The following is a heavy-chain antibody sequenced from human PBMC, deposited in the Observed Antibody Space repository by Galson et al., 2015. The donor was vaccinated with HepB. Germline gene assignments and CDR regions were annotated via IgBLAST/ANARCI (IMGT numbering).Heavy chain of an antibody. CDR3: VRADSATWYTELDV. J-gene: IGHJ3*01. Sequence: SVKVSCKASGYTFTGHYMHWVRQAPGQGLEWMGWINPDSGDTAYAQNFQGRVTMTRDTSITTAYLELSSLRSDDTAVYFCVRADSATWYTELDVWGQGTMVTVSS. CDR1: GYTFTGHY. CDR2: INPDSGDT. V-gene: IGHV1-2*02. D-gene: IGHD6-13*01.